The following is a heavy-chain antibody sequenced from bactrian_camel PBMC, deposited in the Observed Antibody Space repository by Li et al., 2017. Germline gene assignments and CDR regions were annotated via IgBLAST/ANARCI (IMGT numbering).Heavy chain of an antibody. CDR3: VTGTVDGDSYNY. V-gene: IGHV3S40*01. CDR2: INRISGT. J-gene: IGHJ4*01. CDR1: RFTFSNYY. D-gene: IGHD5*01. Sequence: DVQLVESGGALVQPGGSLRLSCVASRFTFSNYYMSWVRQAPGKGLEWVSAINRISGTFYDDSVKGRFTISRDNNKNTTYLRLDALKTEDTAMYYCVTGTVDGDSYNYWGQGTQVTVS.